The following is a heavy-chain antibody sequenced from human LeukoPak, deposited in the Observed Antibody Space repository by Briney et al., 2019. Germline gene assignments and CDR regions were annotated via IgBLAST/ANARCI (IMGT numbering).Heavy chain of an antibody. CDR3: ARDYLTAADY. V-gene: IGHV4-39*02. J-gene: IGHJ4*02. CDR2: IYYRGNS. Sequence: SETLSLTCTVSGGSISSSTYYWGWIRQPPGKGLEWIGSIYYRGNSYYNPSLKSRVTISVDTSKNHFSLKLRSVTAADTAVYYCARDYLTAADYWGRGTLVTVSS. CDR1: GGSISSSTYY. D-gene: IGHD2-21*02.